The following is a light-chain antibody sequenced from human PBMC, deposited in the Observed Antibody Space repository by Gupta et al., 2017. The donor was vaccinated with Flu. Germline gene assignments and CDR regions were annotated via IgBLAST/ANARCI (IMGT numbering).Light chain of an antibody. J-gene: IGKJ3*01. CDR2: RAS. CDR1: QSISNY. CDR3: QQSYSTPLLT. V-gene: IGKV1-39*01. Sequence: SSLSASVGDRVTITCRASQSISNYLNWYQKKPGEAPKLLVYRASSLQSGVPSRFRGSGSGTDFTLTISSLQPEDCATYFCQQSYSTPLLTFGPGTKVDIK.